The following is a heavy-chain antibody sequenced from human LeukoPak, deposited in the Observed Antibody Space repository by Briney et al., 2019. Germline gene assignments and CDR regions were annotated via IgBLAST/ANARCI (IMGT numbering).Heavy chain of an antibody. CDR3: ARALIFRLGYSSGWYRFDY. J-gene: IGHJ4*02. CDR2: INHSGST. D-gene: IGHD6-19*01. CDR1: GGSISGYY. V-gene: IGHV4-34*01. Sequence: SETLSLTCTVSGGSISGYYWSWIRQPPGKGLEWIGEINHSGSTNYNPSLKSRVTISVDTSKNQFSLKLSSVTAADTAVYYCARALIFRLGYSSGWYRFDYWGQGTLVTVSS.